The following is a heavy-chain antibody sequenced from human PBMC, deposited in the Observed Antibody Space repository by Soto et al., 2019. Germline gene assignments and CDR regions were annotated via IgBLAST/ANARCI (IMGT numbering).Heavy chain of an antibody. Sequence: QVQLVQSGAEVKKPGASVKVSCKASGYTFTSYGISWVRQAPGQGLEWMGWISAYNCNTNYAQKLQGRHTMTTDTPTSTAYMEQRSLRSDDSAVYYCASEYYYGSGPTYWGQGTLVTVSS. J-gene: IGHJ4*02. CDR3: ASEYYYGSGPTY. D-gene: IGHD3-10*01. CDR2: ISAYNCNT. V-gene: IGHV1-18*01. CDR1: GYTFTSYG.